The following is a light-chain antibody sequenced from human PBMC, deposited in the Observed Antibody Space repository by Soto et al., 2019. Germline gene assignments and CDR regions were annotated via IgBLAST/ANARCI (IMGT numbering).Light chain of an antibody. CDR1: RSVSSY. CDR2: GAS. J-gene: IGKJ1*01. Sequence: IVLTQSPATLSLSPGESATLSCRATRSVSSYLAWYQQKPGQAPRLLIYGASSRATGIPARFSGSGSGTEFTLTISSLQSEDFAVYYCQQYNNWPPWTFGQGTKVDIK. V-gene: IGKV3D-15*01. CDR3: QQYNNWPPWT.